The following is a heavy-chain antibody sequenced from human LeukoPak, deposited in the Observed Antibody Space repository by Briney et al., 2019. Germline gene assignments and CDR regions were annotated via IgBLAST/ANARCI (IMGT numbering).Heavy chain of an antibody. CDR1: GFTFSSYW. V-gene: IGHV3-74*01. CDR3: ARSRGFRWLQLGD. Sequence: PGGSLRLSCAASGFTFSSYWMHWVRQAPGKGLVWVSRINSDGSSTSYADSVKGRFTISRDNAKNSLYLQMNSLRAEDTAVYYCARSRGFRWLQLGDWGQGTLVTVSS. CDR2: INSDGSST. D-gene: IGHD5-24*01. J-gene: IGHJ4*02.